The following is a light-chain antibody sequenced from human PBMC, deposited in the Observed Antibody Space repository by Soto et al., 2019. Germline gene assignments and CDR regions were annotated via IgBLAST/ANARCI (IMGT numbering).Light chain of an antibody. CDR2: AAS. V-gene: IGKV1-27*01. CDR3: QKYNKAPWT. J-gene: IGKJ1*01. CDR1: QDIGDY. Sequence: DIQMTQSPSSLSASLGDRVTITCRASQDIGDYLAWYQQKPGNPPNLLISAASTLQSGVPSRFRGSGGGTDFTLTINSLQSEDVATYYCQKYNKAPWTFGQGTKVEIK.